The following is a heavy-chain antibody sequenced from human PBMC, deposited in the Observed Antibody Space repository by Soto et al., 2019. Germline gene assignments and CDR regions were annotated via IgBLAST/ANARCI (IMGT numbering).Heavy chain of an antibody. CDR1: GFTFSDYY. D-gene: IGHD3-10*01. CDR3: ARVRYYSSGSSINWFDP. CDR2: ISSSGSTI. Sequence: QVPLVESGGGLVKPGGSLRLSCAASGFTFSDYYMSWIRQAPGKGLEWVSYISSSGSTIYYADSVKGRFTISRDNAKNSLYLQMTSLRAEDTAVYYCARVRYYSSGSSINWFDPWGQGSLVTVSS. J-gene: IGHJ5*02. V-gene: IGHV3-11*01.